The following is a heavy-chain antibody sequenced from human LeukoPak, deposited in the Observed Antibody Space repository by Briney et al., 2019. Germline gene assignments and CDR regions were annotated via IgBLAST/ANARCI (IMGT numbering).Heavy chain of an antibody. V-gene: IGHV1-8*01. CDR2: MNPNSGNT. CDR1: GYTFTSYD. CDR3: ARYDYGDLELDY. J-gene: IGHJ4*02. D-gene: IGHD4-17*01. Sequence: ASVKVSGKASGYTFTSYDINWVRQATGQGLEWMGWMNPNSGNTGYAQKFQGRVTMTRNTSISTAYMELSSLRSEDTAVYYCARYDYGDLELDYWGQGTLVTVSS.